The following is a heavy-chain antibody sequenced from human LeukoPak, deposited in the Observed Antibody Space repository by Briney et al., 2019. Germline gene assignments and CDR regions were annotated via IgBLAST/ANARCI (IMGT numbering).Heavy chain of an antibody. V-gene: IGHV3-33*01. J-gene: IGHJ4*02. CDR3: AREWYYFDSSGFFSRGLDY. CDR1: GFTFGSYG. CDR2: IWYDGNNK. D-gene: IGHD3-22*01. Sequence: QPGGSLRLSCVASGFTFGSYGMHWVRQAPGKGLEWVAVIWYDGNNKYYADSVEGRFTISRDNSKNTLYLQMNSLRAEDTAVYYCAREWYYFDSSGFFSRGLDYWGQGTLVTVSS.